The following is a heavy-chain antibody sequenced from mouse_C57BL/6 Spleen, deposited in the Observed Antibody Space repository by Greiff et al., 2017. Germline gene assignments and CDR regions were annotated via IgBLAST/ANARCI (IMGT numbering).Heavy chain of an antibody. Sequence: QVQLQQPGAELVKPGASVKLSCKASGYTFTSYWMQWVKQRPGQGLEWIGEIDPSDSYSNDNQKFKGKATLTVDTSSSTAYMQLSSLTSEDSAVYYCVRRRDYDYDYYAMDYWGQGTSVTVSS. CDR2: IDPSDSYS. V-gene: IGHV1-50*01. D-gene: IGHD2-4*01. J-gene: IGHJ4*01. CDR1: GYTFTSYW. CDR3: VRRRDYDYDYYAMDY.